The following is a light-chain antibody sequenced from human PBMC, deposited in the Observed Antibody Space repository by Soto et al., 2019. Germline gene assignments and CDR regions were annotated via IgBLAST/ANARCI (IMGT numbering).Light chain of an antibody. Sequence: QSVLTQPGSVSGSPGQSITVSCAGTSSDVGGYNLVSWYQQHPGKAPKLIIYEGTERPSGISPRFSGSKSGNTASLTISGLQAEDEADYYCSSYTSSSIYVFGSGTKVTVL. CDR3: SSYTSSSIYV. CDR2: EGT. J-gene: IGLJ1*01. V-gene: IGLV2-23*01. CDR1: SSDVGGYNL.